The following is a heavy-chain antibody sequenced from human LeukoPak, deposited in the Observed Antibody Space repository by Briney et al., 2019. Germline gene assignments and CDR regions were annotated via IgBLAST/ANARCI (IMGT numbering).Heavy chain of an antibody. CDR2: IYNDGST. D-gene: IGHD3-22*01. J-gene: IGHJ3*02. V-gene: IGHV3-53*01. CDR1: EFAVSRYS. Sequence: GGSLRLSCAASEFAVSRYSMSWVRQAPGKGLEWVSVIYNDGSTDYADSVEGRFTISRDNSKNTLYLQMNSLRAEDTAVYYCAKAWGLLHDAFDIWGQGTMVTVSS. CDR3: AKAWGLLHDAFDI.